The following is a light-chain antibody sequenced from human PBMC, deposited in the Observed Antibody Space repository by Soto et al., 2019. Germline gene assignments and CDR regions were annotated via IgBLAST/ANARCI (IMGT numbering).Light chain of an antibody. CDR2: HAS. J-gene: IGKJ1*01. CDR3: EHSGASPRS. Sequence: GAKAKINSRASRSLSSDYLAGYQQKPGQAPRLLFYHASRRATGTPDRFSVSGSGTEYALTISSLEPGDFAVYYCEHSGASPRSLGQGTKVDIK. V-gene: IGKV3-20*01. CDR1: RSLSSDY.